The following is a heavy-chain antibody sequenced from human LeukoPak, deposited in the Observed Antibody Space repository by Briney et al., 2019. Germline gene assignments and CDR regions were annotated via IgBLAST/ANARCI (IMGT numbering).Heavy chain of an antibody. CDR3: ARGGYYGSGSYYRPPYYFDY. D-gene: IGHD3-10*01. V-gene: IGHV4-34*01. CDR1: GGSFSGYY. Sequence: PSETLSLTCAVYGGSFSGYYWSWIRQPPGKGLEWIGEINHSGRTNYNPSIKSRVTISVDTSKNQFSLKLSSVTAADTAVYYCARGGYYGSGSYYRPPYYFDYWGQGTLVTVSS. CDR2: INHSGRT. J-gene: IGHJ4*02.